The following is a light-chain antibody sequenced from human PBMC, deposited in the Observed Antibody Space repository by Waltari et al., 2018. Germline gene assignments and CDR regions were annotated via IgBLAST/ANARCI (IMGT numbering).Light chain of an antibody. V-gene: IGKV1-39*01. CDR3: QQSYVVPHT. Sequence: DVQMTQSRSPLSAFVGDTVILSCRASERIDTFFNWYQQKPGQAPKLLSYGASRLQSGVPSRFSGSGSGTDFTLTITSLQPEDFATYYCQQSYVVPHTFGLGTKLQI. CDR1: ERIDTF. J-gene: IGKJ2*01. CDR2: GAS.